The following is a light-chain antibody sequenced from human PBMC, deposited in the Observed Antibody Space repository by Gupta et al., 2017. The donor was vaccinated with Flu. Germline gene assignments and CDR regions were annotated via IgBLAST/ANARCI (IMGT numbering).Light chain of an antibody. Sequence: QSALTQPASVSGSPGQSITIPRTGTSSDVGAYNYVSWYQHHPGKAPKLMIYEVSNRPSGVSNRFSGSKSGNTASLTISGLQAEDEANYYCSSYTGSRTVFGGGTRVTVL. CDR2: EVS. CDR3: SSYTGSRTV. J-gene: IGLJ2*01. V-gene: IGLV2-14*01. CDR1: SSDVGAYNY.